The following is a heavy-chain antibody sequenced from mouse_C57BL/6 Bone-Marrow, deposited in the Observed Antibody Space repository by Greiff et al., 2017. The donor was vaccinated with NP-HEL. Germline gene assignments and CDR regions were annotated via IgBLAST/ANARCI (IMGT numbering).Heavy chain of an antibody. D-gene: IGHD1-1*02. Sequence: QLQESGPELVKPGASVKVSCKASGYSFTDYSLYWVKQSHGKSLEWIGYIDPNNGGSSYNQKFKGKATLTVDKSSSTAFMHLNSLTSEDSAVYYCVRGGYGAFAYWGQGTLVTVSA. V-gene: IGHV1S135*01. CDR2: IDPNNGGS. J-gene: IGHJ3*01. CDR3: VRGGYGAFAY. CDR1: GYSFTDYS.